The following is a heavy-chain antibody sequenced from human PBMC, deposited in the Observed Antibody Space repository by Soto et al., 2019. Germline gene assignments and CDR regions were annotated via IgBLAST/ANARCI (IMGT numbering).Heavy chain of an antibody. CDR3: ATIPPRTLLRYFDWSRGIYDY. CDR1: GYTLTELS. V-gene: IGHV1-24*01. D-gene: IGHD3-9*01. J-gene: IGHJ4*02. CDR2: FDPEDGET. Sequence: ASVKVSCKVSGYTLTELSMHWVRQAPGKGLEWMGGFDPEDGETIYAQKFQGRVTMTEDTSTDTAYMELSSLRSEDTAVYCCATIPPRTLLRYFDWSRGIYDYWGQGTLVTVSS.